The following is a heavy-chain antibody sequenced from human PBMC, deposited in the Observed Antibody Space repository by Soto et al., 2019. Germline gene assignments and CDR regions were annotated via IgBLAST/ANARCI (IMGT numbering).Heavy chain of an antibody. CDR2: INPGDSDT. Sequence: GESLKISCKGSGYTLTGYWIGWVRQMPGKGLEWMGIINPGDSDTRYSPSFQGQVTISVDKSIGTAYLRWSSLKASDTAIYYCARLGVEYYYAMDVWGQGTTVTVSS. V-gene: IGHV5-51*01. CDR1: GYTLTGYW. D-gene: IGHD2-8*02. J-gene: IGHJ6*02. CDR3: ARLGVEYYYAMDV.